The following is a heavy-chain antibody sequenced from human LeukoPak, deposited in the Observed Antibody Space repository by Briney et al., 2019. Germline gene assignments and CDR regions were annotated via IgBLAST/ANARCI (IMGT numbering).Heavy chain of an antibody. J-gene: IGHJ4*02. CDR1: GFTFSSYA. CDR3: AKEVGGSSGWYLPFDY. CDR2: ISGSGGST. D-gene: IGHD6-19*01. Sequence: PGGSLRLSCAASGFTFSSYAMSWVRQAPGKGLEWVSAISGSGGSTYYADSVKGRFTIPRDNSKNTLYLQMNSLRAEDTAVYYCAKEVGGSSGWYLPFDYWGQGTLVTVSS. V-gene: IGHV3-23*01.